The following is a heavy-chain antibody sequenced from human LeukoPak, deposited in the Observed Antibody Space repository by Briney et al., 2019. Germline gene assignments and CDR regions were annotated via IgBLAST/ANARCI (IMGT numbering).Heavy chain of an antibody. D-gene: IGHD2-15*01. CDR1: GYSISSGYY. CDR3: ARSPDCSGGSCYLTDGNWFDP. J-gene: IGHJ5*02. CDR2: IYHSGST. Sequence: PSETLSLTCAVSGYSISSGYYWGWIRQPPGKGLEWIGSIYHSGSTYYNPSLKSRVTISVDTSKNQFSLKLSSVTAADTAVYYCARSPDCSGGSCYLTDGNWFDPWGQGNLVTVSS. V-gene: IGHV4-38-2*01.